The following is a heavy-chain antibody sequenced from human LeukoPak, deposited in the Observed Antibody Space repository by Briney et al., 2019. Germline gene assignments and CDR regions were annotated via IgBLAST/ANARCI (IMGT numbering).Heavy chain of an antibody. V-gene: IGHV1-2*02. CDR2: INPNSGGI. Sequence: ASVKVSCKASGYTFTGYYMHWVRQAPGQGLEWMGWINPNSGGINYAQKFQGRVTMTRDTSISTAYMELSRLRSDDTAVYYCARDIGVAVAGTLDYWGQGTLVTVSS. CDR1: GYTFTGYY. D-gene: IGHD6-19*01. CDR3: ARDIGVAVAGTLDY. J-gene: IGHJ4*02.